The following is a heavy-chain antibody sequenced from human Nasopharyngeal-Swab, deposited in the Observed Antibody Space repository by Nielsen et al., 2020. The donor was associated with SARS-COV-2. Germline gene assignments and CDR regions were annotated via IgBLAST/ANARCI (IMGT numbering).Heavy chain of an antibody. D-gene: IGHD3-22*01. CDR3: ASRKYYYDSSGYFNYYYYYGMDV. CDR1: GWSFSGYY. V-gene: IGHV4-34*01. J-gene: IGHJ6*02. Sequence: GSLRLSCAVYGWSFSGYYWSWIRQPPGKGLEWIGEINHSGSTNYNPSLKSRVTISVDTSKNQFSLKLSSVTAADTAVYYCASRKYYYDSSGYFNYYYYYGMDVWGQGTTVTVSS. CDR2: INHSGST.